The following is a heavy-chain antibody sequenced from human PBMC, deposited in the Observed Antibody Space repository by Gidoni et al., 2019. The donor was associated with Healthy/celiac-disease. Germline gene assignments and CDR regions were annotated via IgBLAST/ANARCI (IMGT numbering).Heavy chain of an antibody. CDR2: INHSGST. Sequence: QVQLQQWGAGLLKPSETLSLTCAVYGGSFSGYYWSWIRQPPGKGLEWIGEINHSGSTNYNPSLKSRVTISVDTSKHQFSLKLSSVTAADTAVYYCALASSWYAHYFDYWGQGTLVTVSS. CDR1: GGSFSGYY. D-gene: IGHD6-13*01. CDR3: ALASSWYAHYFDY. J-gene: IGHJ4*02. V-gene: IGHV4-34*01.